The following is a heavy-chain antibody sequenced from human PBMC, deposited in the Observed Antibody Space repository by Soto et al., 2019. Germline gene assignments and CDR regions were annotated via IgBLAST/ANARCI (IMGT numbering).Heavy chain of an antibody. J-gene: IGHJ5*02. CDR1: GGSISSGDYY. CDR2: IYYSGST. V-gene: IGHV4-30-4*01. Sequence: SETLSLTCTVSGGSISSGDYYWSWIRQPPGKGLEWIGYIYYSGSTYYNPSLKSRVTISVDTSKNQFSLKLSSVTAADTAVYYCALLGDCISTSCYAGFDPWGQGTLVTVSS. CDR3: ALLGDCISTSCYAGFDP. D-gene: IGHD2-2*01.